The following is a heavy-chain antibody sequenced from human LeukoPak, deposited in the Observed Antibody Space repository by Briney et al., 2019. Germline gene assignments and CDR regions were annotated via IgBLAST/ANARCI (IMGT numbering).Heavy chain of an antibody. CDR1: GGSFSGYY. J-gene: IGHJ4*01. V-gene: IGHV4-34*01. Sequence: SETLSLTCAVYGGSFSGYYWSWIRQSPGKGLEWIGEINHDGSTNYNPSLKSRVTISVDTSKNQFSLKLTSVTAADTALYYCARARGTVAIDFWGHGTLVTVSS. CDR2: INHDGST. CDR3: ARARGTVAIDF. D-gene: IGHD5-12*01.